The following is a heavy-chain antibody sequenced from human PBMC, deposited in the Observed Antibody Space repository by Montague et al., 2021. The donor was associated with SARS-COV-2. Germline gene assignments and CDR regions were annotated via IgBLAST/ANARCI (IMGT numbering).Heavy chain of an antibody. J-gene: IGHJ5*02. CDR3: ARDRFIAGGRLPHGFDP. CDR2: IYYSGGT. V-gene: IGHV4-59*01. Sequence: SETLSPTCSVSGGPISGYYWSWIWQSPGKGLEWIGYIYYSGGTIYNPSLKSRVIISVDTSKSQFSLKLSSVTAADTAVYYCARDRFIAGGRLPHGFDPWGQGTLVTVSS. CDR1: GGPISGYY. D-gene: IGHD6-13*01.